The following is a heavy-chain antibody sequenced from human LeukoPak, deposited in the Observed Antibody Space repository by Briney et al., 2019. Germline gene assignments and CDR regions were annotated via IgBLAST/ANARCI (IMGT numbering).Heavy chain of an antibody. CDR3: ARTGGGYYYYMDV. D-gene: IGHD3-16*01. V-gene: IGHV4-30-4*08. CDR1: GASISSGDYY. CDR2: INYSGST. Sequence: PSQTLSLTCTVSGASISSGDYYWSWIRQPPGKGLEWIGYINYSGSTFHYNPSLESRVTISVDTSKNQFSLKLSSVTAADTAVYYCARTGGGYYYYMDVWGKGTTVTVSS. J-gene: IGHJ6*03.